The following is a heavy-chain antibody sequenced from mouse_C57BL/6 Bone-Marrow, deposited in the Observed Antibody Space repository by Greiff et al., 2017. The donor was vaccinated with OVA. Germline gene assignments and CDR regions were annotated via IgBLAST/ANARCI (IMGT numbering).Heavy chain of an antibody. CDR3: ASLPLYYFDY. J-gene: IGHJ2*01. D-gene: IGHD2-10*01. V-gene: IGHV5-2*01. CDR1: EYEFPSHD. Sequence: EVHLVESGGGLVQPGESLKLSCESNEYEFPSHDMSWVRKTPEKRLELVAAINSDGGSTYYPDTMERRFIISRDNTNKSLYLHMISLRSEDTALYYCASLPLYYFDYWGQGTTLTVSS. CDR2: INSDGGST.